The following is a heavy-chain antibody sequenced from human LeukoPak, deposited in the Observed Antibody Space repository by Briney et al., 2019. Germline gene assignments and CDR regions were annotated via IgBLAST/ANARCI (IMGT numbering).Heavy chain of an antibody. CDR2: ISYDGSNK. D-gene: IGHD7-27*01. J-gene: IGHJ5*02. V-gene: IGHV3-30-3*01. CDR1: GFTFSCSA. Sequence: PGGSMRLSCAASGFTFSCSAIHWVRQAPDKGLEWVAVISYDGSNKYYADSVKGRFTISRDNAKNSLYLQMNSLRAEDTAVYYCARDPFFLGMAMGNWFDPWGQGTLATVSS. CDR3: ARDPFFLGMAMGNWFDP.